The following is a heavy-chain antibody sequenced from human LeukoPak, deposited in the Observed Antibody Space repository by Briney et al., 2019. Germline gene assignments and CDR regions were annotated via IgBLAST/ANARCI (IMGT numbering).Heavy chain of an antibody. CDR2: ISSSSSYI. V-gene: IGHV3-21*01. CDR1: GFTFTSYS. J-gene: IGHJ4*02. Sequence: GGSLRLSCAASGFTFTSYSMNWVRQAPGKGLEWVSSISSSSSYIYYADSVKGRFTISRDNAKNSLYLQMNSLRAEDTAVYYCARDLSLYCSGGSCYSLNYWGQGTLVTVSS. CDR3: ARDLSLYCSGGSCYSLNY. D-gene: IGHD2-15*01.